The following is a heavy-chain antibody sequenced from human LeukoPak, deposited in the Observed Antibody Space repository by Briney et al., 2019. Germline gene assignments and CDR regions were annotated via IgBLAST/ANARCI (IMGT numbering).Heavy chain of an antibody. D-gene: IGHD3-3*01. CDR1: GFTFSSYG. CDR3: ARVRVPYYYGMDV. J-gene: IGHJ6*02. CDR2: ISYDGSNK. V-gene: IGHV3-30*03. Sequence: GGSLRLSCAASGFTFSSYGMHWVRQAPGKGLEWVAVISYDGSNKYYADSVKGRFTISRDNSKNTLYLQMNSLRAEDTAVYYCARVRVPYYYGMDVWGQGTTVTVSS.